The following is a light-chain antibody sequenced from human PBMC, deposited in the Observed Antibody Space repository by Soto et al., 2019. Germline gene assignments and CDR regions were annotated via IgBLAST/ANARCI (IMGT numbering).Light chain of an antibody. V-gene: IGKV3-11*01. Sequence: EIVLTQSPATLSLSPGERATLSCRASQSVGTYLVWYQQKPGQAPRLLIYDASKRATGIPDRFSGSGSGTDFTLTISGLEPEDSAVYYCQQRRAWPRVFGGGTRME. CDR2: DAS. J-gene: IGKJ4*01. CDR1: QSVGTY. CDR3: QQRRAWPRV.